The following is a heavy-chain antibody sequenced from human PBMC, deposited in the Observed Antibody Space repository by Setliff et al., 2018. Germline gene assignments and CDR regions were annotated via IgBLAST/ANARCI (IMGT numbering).Heavy chain of an antibody. CDR1: GFTFSGYY. Sequence: GGSLRLSCAASGFTFSGYYMQWVRQAPGKGLEWVSAISGSGGSTYYADSVTGRFTISRDNSKNTLYLQMNSLRAEDTAVYYCAKSHTGYYYDSSGYAVDYWGQGTLVTVSS. J-gene: IGHJ4*02. D-gene: IGHD3-22*01. CDR2: ISGSGGST. V-gene: IGHV3-23*01. CDR3: AKSHTGYYYDSSGYAVDY.